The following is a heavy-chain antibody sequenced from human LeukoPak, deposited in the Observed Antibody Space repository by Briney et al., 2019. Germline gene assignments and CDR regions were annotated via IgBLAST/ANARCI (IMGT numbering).Heavy chain of an antibody. CDR1: GGSFSDYY. D-gene: IGHD5-18*01. CDR3: ARGYTAMVI. J-gene: IGHJ4*02. V-gene: IGHV4-34*01. Sequence: SETLSLTCAVYGGSFSDYYWSWIRQPPGKGLEWIGYIYHSGSTYYNPSLKSRVTISVDRSKNQFSLKLGSVTAADTAVYYCARGYTAMVIWGQGTLVTVSS. CDR2: IYHSGST.